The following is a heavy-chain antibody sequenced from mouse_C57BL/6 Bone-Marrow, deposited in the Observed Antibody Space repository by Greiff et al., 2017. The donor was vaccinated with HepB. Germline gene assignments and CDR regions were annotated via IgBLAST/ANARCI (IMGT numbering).Heavy chain of an antibody. J-gene: IGHJ2*01. D-gene: IGHD1-1*01. CDR3: VRDYGSSYWYFDY. V-gene: IGHV10-1*01. Sequence: EVKLVESGGGLVQPKGSLKLSCAASGFSFNTYAMNWVRQAPGTGLEWVARIRSKSNNYATYYADSVKDRFTISRDDSESMLYLQMNNLKTEDTAMYYCVRDYGSSYWYFDYWGQGTTLTVSS. CDR2: IRSKSNNYAT. CDR1: GFSFNTYA.